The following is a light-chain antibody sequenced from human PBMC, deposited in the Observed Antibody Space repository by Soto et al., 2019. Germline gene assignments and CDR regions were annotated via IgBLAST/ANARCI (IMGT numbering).Light chain of an antibody. J-gene: IGKJ2*01. CDR3: QQTFRTPHT. V-gene: IGKV1-39*01. CDR2: SAS. CDR1: QTISNY. Sequence: DIRMTQSPASLSASVGDRVTITCRASQTISNYLNWYQQKPGAAPKLLIYSASTLQSGVPSRFSGSGFGTDYTLTISSLQPADFAVYYWQQTFRTPHTFGQGTKVDTK.